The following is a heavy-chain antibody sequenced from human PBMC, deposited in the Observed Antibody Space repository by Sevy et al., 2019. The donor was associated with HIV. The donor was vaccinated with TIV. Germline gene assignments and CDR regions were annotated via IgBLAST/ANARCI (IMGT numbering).Heavy chain of an antibody. Sequence: ASLKVSCKASGGTFSSYAISWVRQAPGQGLEWMGGIIPIFGTANYAQKFQGRVTITADKSTSTAYMELSSLRSEDTAVYYCAREASSTPLLWYFDLWGRGTLVTVSS. CDR2: IIPIFGTA. V-gene: IGHV1-69*06. CDR3: AREASSTPLLWYFDL. J-gene: IGHJ2*01. CDR1: GGTFSSYA. D-gene: IGHD6-13*01.